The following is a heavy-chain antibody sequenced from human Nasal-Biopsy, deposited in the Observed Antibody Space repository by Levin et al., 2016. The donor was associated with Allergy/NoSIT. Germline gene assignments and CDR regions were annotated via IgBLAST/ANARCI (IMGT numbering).Heavy chain of an antibody. V-gene: IGHV1-18*04. CDR2: ISGYSGNT. CDR1: GYTLRSYG. CDR3: ARVYCSSASCPGFDY. D-gene: IGHD2-2*01. Sequence: ASVKVSCKASGYTLRSYGISWVRQAPGQGLEWMGWISGYSGNTTYAQKLQGRVTMAIETSTSTAYMELRGLRSADTAVYYCARVYCSSASCPGFDYWGPGTLVTVSS. J-gene: IGHJ4*02.